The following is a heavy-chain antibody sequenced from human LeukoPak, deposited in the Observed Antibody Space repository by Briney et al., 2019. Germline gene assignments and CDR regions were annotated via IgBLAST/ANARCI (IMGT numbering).Heavy chain of an antibody. J-gene: IGHJ4*02. Sequence: GALRLSCAASGFTFSSYAMSWVRQAPGKGLEWVSGISGSGGSTYYADSVKGRFTISRDNSKNTLYLQMNSLRADDTAVYYCAKAYSSGWYSFDYWGQGTLVTVSS. V-gene: IGHV3-23*01. CDR1: GFTFSSYA. CDR2: ISGSGGST. D-gene: IGHD6-19*01. CDR3: AKAYSSGWYSFDY.